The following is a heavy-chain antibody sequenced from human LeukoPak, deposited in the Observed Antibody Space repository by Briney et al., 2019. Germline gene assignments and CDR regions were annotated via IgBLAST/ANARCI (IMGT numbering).Heavy chain of an antibody. D-gene: IGHD3-10*01. CDR1: GFIFSSYW. Sequence: PGGSLRLSCAASGFIFSSYWMHWVRQAPGKGLVWVSGINSDGTDTRYADSVRGRFTISRDNSKNTLYLQMNSLRAEDTAVYYCASARGSNYGSLGDWGQGTLVTVSS. J-gene: IGHJ4*02. CDR2: INSDGTDT. CDR3: ASARGSNYGSLGD. V-gene: IGHV3-74*01.